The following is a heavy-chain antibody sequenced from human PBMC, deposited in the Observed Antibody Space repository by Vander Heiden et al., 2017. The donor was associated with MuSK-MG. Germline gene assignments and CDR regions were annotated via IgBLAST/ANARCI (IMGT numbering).Heavy chain of an antibody. D-gene: IGHD3-22*01. J-gene: IGHJ4*02. CDR3: ARDLNYYDSSGFEQ. Sequence: QVQLQESGPGLVKPSETLSLTCTVSGGSISSYYWSWIRQPPGKGLEWIGYIYYSGSTNYNPSLKSRVTISVDTSKNQFSLKLSSVTAADTAVYYCARDLNYYDSSGFEQWGQGTLVTVSS. V-gene: IGHV4-59*01. CDR1: GGSISSYY. CDR2: IYYSGST.